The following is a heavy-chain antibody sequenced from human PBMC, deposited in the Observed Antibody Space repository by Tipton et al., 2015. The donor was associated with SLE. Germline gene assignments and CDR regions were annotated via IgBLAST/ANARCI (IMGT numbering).Heavy chain of an antibody. CDR2: IHYAGGT. CDR1: GDSLSSNNYY. Sequence: TLSLTCSVSGDSLSSNNYYWGWIRRSPAQGLEWIGTIHYAGGTYYNPSLRSRLTISVDTSENHFSLNLNSVTAADTAVYFCARQRGYYDGTPFPPWNFDLWGRGTQVTVSS. J-gene: IGHJ2*01. D-gene: IGHD3-16*01. V-gene: IGHV4-39*07. CDR3: ARQRGYYDGTPFPPWNFDL.